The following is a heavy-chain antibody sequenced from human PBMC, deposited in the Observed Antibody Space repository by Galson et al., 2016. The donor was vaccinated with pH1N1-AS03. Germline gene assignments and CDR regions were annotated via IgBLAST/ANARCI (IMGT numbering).Heavy chain of an antibody. Sequence: SVKVSCKASGGAFNSYAISWVRQAPGQGLEWMGGIIPIFGTTNNAQKFQERITITADESTKIAYMELSSLRSEDTAVYCCARDGGYMNSSPMGYFDDWGQGTLVTVSS. CDR1: GGAFNSYA. V-gene: IGHV1-69*13. CDR2: IIPIFGTT. CDR3: ARDGGYMNSSPMGYFDD. D-gene: IGHD6-13*01. J-gene: IGHJ4*02.